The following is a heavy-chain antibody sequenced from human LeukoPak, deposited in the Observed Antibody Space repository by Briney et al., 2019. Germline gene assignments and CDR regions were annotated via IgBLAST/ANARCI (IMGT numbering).Heavy chain of an antibody. J-gene: IGHJ4*02. CDR2: ISDSGGNT. Sequence: GGSLRLSCAASGFTFNSYAMSWVRQAPWERLQWVSGISDSGGNTYYADSVRGRFTISRDNSKNTLYLQMNSLRAEDTAVYYCARHRSSWLIDYWGQGTLVTVSP. D-gene: IGHD6-6*01. CDR3: ARHRSSWLIDY. V-gene: IGHV3-23*01. CDR1: GFTFNSYA.